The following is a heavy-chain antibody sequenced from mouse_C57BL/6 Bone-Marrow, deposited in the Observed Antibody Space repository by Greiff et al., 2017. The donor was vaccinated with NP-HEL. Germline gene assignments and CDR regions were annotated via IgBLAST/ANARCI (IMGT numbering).Heavy chain of an antibody. CDR2: ISDGGSYT. J-gene: IGHJ4*01. V-gene: IGHV5-4*01. CDR3: AREGGSGAMDY. CDR1: GFTFSSYA. D-gene: IGHD1-1*02. Sequence: EVMLVESGGGLVKPGGSLKLSCAASGFTFSSYAMSWVRQTPEKRLEWVATISDGGSYTYYPDNVKGRFTFSRDNAKNNLYLQMSDLKSEDTAMYYCAREGGSGAMDYWGQGTSVTVSA.